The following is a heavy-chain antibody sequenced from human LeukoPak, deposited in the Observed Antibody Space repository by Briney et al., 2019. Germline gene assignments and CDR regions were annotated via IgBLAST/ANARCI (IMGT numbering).Heavy chain of an antibody. Sequence: SETLSLTCTVSGGSISTYYWTWIRQPPGKGLEWIGYIYYSGSTNYNPSLKSRVTISVDTSKNQFSLKLSSVTAEDTAVYYCARVRGGTYNHYFDYWGQGTLVTVSS. D-gene: IGHD5-24*01. J-gene: IGHJ4*02. CDR1: GGSISTYY. V-gene: IGHV4-59*01. CDR3: ARVRGGTYNHYFDY. CDR2: IYYSGST.